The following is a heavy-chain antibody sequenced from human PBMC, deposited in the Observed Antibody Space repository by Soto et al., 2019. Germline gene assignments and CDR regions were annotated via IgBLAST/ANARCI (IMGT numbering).Heavy chain of an antibody. CDR3: ARDRYYYGMDG. CDR1: GGSISRGDYY. Sequence: QVQLQESGPGLGKTSQTLSLPGTVSGGSISRGDYYWGWIRQHPGKGLERIGYIYYSGSTYYNPSLKSRVTISVDTSKNHCSHKLSSVTAADTAVYYCARDRYYYGMDGWGQGTTVTVSS. J-gene: IGHJ6*02. CDR2: IYYSGST. V-gene: IGHV4-31*03.